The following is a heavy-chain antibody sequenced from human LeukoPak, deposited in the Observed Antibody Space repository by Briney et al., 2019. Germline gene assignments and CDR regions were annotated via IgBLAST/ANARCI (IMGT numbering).Heavy chain of an antibody. J-gene: IGHJ3*02. CDR3: ARGYCSSTSCYFRRDDAFDI. CDR1: GGSISSSSYY. V-gene: IGHV4-39*01. D-gene: IGHD2-2*01. Sequence: PSETLSLTCTVSGGSISSSSYYWGWIRQPPGKGLEWIGSIYYSGSTYYNPSLKSRVTISVDTSKNQFSLKLSSVTAADTAVYYCARGYCSSTSCYFRRDDAFDIWGQGTMVTVSS. CDR2: IYYSGST.